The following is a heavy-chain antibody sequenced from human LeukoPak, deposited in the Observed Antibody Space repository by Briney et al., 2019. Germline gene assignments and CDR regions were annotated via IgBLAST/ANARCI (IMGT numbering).Heavy chain of an antibody. CDR1: GYSISSGYY. D-gene: IGHD2-21*01. CDR2: IYHSGST. Sequence: SETLSLTCTVSGYSISSGYYWGWIRQPPGKGLEWIGSIYHSGSTYYNPSLKSRVTISVDTSKNQFSLKLSSVTAADTAVYYCARGSVVVNDFDYWGQGTLVTVSS. CDR3: ARGSVVVNDFDY. J-gene: IGHJ4*02. V-gene: IGHV4-38-2*02.